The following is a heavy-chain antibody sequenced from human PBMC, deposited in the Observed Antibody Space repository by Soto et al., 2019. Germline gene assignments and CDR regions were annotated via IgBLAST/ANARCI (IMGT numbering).Heavy chain of an antibody. Sequence: SETLSLTCPVSGGSISSYYWSWIRQPPGKGLEWIGYIYYTGLSNSNPSLNSRVTMSVDTSKNQFSLKLSSVTAADTAVYYCGRHSTHWPFFDFGGRETLVTVS. J-gene: IGHJ4*02. D-gene: IGHD6-13*01. CDR2: IYYTGLS. CDR3: GRHSTHWPFFDF. V-gene: IGHV4-59*01. CDR1: GGSISSYY.